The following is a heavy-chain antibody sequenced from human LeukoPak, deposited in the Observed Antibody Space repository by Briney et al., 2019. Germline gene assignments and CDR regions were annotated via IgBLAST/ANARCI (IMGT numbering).Heavy chain of an antibody. CDR3: ARGQTTVYFQH. D-gene: IGHD4-17*01. Sequence: ESSETLSLTCTVSGGSISSYYWSWIRQPPGKGLEWIGYIYYGGSTNYNPSLKSRVTISVDTSKNQFSLKLSSVTAADTAVYYCARGQTTVYFQHWGQGTLVTVSS. J-gene: IGHJ1*01. CDR1: GGSISSYY. V-gene: IGHV4-59*01. CDR2: IYYGGST.